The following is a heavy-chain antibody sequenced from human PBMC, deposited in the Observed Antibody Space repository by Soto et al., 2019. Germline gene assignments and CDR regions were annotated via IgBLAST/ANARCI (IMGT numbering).Heavy chain of an antibody. D-gene: IGHD6-6*01. V-gene: IGHV3-30-3*01. CDR3: ARPEYSSSSGLGGSITYFDY. J-gene: IGHJ4*02. CDR2: ISYDGSNK. CDR1: GFTFSSYA. Sequence: GGSLRLSCAASGFTFSSYAMHWVRQAPGKGLEWVAVISYDGSNKYYADSVKGRFTISRDNSKNTLYLQMNSLRAEDTAVYYCARPEYSSSSGLGGSITYFDYWGQGTLVTVSS.